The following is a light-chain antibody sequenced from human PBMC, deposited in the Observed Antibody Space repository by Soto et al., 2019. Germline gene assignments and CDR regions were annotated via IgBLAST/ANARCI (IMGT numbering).Light chain of an antibody. Sequence: QSVLTQPASVSGSPGQSITISCTGTSSDVGGYNYVSWYQQHPGKAPKLVIYDVSNRPSGVSNRFSGSKSGNTASLTISGLQAEDEADYYCSSYTSSSTLNYVFGTGNKVTVL. J-gene: IGLJ1*01. V-gene: IGLV2-14*01. CDR3: SSYTSSSTLNYV. CDR2: DVS. CDR1: SSDVGGYNY.